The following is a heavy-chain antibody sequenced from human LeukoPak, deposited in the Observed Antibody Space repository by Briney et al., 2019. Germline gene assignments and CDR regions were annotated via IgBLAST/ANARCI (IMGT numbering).Heavy chain of an antibody. Sequence: GASVKVSCKVSGYTLTELSMHWVRQAPGKGLEWMGGFDPEDGETIYAQKFQGRVTMTEDISTDTAYMELSSLRSEDTAVYYCATQRSGSYYKGAFDIWGQGTMVTVSS. V-gene: IGHV1-24*01. J-gene: IGHJ3*02. CDR1: GYTLTELS. D-gene: IGHD3-10*01. CDR3: ATQRSGSYYKGAFDI. CDR2: FDPEDGET.